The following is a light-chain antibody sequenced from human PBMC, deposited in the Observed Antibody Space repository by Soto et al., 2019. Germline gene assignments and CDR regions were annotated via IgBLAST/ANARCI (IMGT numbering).Light chain of an antibody. CDR1: QSISSY. CDR3: QQRSNWLT. CDR2: DAS. V-gene: IGKV3-11*01. J-gene: IGKJ4*01. Sequence: EIVLTQSPATLSLSPGDRATLSCRASQSISSYLAWYQQKAGQAPRLLIYDASNRATGIPARFSGSGSGTDFTLTISSLEPEDFAVYYCQQRSNWLTFGGGTKVEIK.